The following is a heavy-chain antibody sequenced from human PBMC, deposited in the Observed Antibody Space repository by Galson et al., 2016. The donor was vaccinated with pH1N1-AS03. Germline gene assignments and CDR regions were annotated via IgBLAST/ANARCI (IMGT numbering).Heavy chain of an antibody. CDR2: IHPGGDT. V-gene: IGHV3-66*02. J-gene: IGHJ6*02. Sequence: SLRLSCAATGFTVSSGYHMSWVRQAPGKGLEWVSVIHPGGDTYNADSVKGRFTISRDNFANMVYLQMNSLRPEDTAVYYCAGDEGFANGINVWGQGTTVTVSS. D-gene: IGHD3-3*01. CDR1: GFTVSSGY. CDR3: AGDEGFANGINV.